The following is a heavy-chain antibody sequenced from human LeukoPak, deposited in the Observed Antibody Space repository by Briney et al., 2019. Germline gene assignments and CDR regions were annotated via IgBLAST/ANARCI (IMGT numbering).Heavy chain of an antibody. Sequence: GGSLRLSCAASGFTFSSYSMNWVRQAPGKGLEWVSSISSSSSYIYYADSVKGRFTISRDNAKNSLYLQMNSLRAEDTAVYYCARDLVDSGSPSPPGFWGQGTLVTVSS. J-gene: IGHJ4*02. CDR2: ISSSSSYI. D-gene: IGHD1-26*01. CDR3: ARDLVDSGSPSPPGF. V-gene: IGHV3-21*01. CDR1: GFTFSSYS.